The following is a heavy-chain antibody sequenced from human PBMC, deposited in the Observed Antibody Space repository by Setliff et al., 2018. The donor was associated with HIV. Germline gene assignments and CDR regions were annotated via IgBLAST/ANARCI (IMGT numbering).Heavy chain of an antibody. CDR3: ARGKGVGGVVITGGLDV. V-gene: IGHV1-3*04. D-gene: IGHD3-10*01. J-gene: IGHJ6*04. CDR2: LRTGTGDT. Sequence: GASVKVSCKASGYTFTSYSMHWVRQAPGQRLEWMGWLRTGTGDTFYSEKFQGRLPITRDTSTSTVHMELSSLRSDDTAVYYCARGKGVGGVVITGGLDVWGKGTTVTVSS. CDR1: GYTFTSYS.